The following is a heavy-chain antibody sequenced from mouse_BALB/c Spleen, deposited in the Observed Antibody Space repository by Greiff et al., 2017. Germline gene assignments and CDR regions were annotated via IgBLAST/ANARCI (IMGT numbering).Heavy chain of an antibody. D-gene: IGHD2-4*01. CDR2: ISSGGSYT. J-gene: IGHJ3*01. Sequence: EVKLVESGGGLVKPGGSLKLSCAASGFTFSSYTMSWVRQTPEKRLEWVATISSGGSYTYYPDSVKGRFTISRDNAKNTLYLQMSSLKSEDTAMYYCTRDGDYDWFAYWGQGTLVTVSA. CDR3: TRDGDYDWFAY. CDR1: GFTFSSYT. V-gene: IGHV5-6-4*01.